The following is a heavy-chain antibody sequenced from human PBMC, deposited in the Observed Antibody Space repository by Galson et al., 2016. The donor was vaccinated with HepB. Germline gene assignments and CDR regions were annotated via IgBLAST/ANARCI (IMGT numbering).Heavy chain of an antibody. D-gene: IGHD2-15*01. J-gene: IGHJ6*02. V-gene: IGHV1-8*01. CDR2: LNPNSGNT. CDR3: ARRRAYCSGGTCSPKYYYYGMDV. Sequence: SVKVSCKASGYTFTSYDINWVRQATGQGLEWMGWLNPNSGNTAYAQKFQGGVTMTRNTSISTAYMELSSLRSEDTAVYYCARRRAYCSGGTCSPKYYYYGMDVWGQGTTVTVSS. CDR1: GYTFTSYD.